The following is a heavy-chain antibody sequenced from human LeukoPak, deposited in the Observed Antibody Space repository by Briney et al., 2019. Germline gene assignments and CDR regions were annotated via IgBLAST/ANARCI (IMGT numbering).Heavy chain of an antibody. D-gene: IGHD2-2*02. Sequence: SETLSLTCTVSGGSISSYYWSWIRQPPGKGLEWMGYIYYSGSTNYNPSLKSRVTISVDTSKNQFSLKLSSVTAADTAVYYCARGKNDCSSTSCYTFDYWGQGTLVTVSS. CDR2: IYYSGST. CDR1: GGSISSYY. CDR3: ARGKNDCSSTSCYTFDY. V-gene: IGHV4-59*01. J-gene: IGHJ4*02.